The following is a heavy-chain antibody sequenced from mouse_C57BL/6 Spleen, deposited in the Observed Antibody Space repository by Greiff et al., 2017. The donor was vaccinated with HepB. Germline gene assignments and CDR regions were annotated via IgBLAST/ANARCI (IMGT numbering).Heavy chain of an antibody. V-gene: IGHV6-6*01. CDR1: GFTFSDAW. CDR2: IRNKANNHAT. Sequence: EVQVVESGGGLVQPGGSMKLSCAASGFTFSDAWMDWVRQSPEKGLEWVAEIRNKANNHATYYAESVKGRFTISRDDSKSSVYLQMNSLRAEDTGIYYCTRLYSNYGFAYWGQGTLVTVSA. J-gene: IGHJ3*01. D-gene: IGHD2-5*01. CDR3: TRLYSNYGFAY.